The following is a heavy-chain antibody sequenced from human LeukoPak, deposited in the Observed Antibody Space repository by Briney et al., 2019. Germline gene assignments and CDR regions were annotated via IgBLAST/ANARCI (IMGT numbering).Heavy chain of an antibody. CDR1: GYTFTDYY. CDR3: ARSMSGGLGFFQS. J-gene: IGHJ1*01. CDR2: INHNSCGT. Sequence: ASVNVSCKASGYTFTDYYMHWVRQAPAQGLDWMGWINHNSCGTNYEQNFQGRATMTRDTSIGTGYMELSSLKSDDTAVYYCARSMSGGLGFFQSWGQGTLVAVSS. V-gene: IGHV1-2*02. D-gene: IGHD2-15*01.